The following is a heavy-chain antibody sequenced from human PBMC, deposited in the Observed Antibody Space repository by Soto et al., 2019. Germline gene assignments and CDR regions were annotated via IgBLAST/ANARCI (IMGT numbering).Heavy chain of an antibody. J-gene: IGHJ4*02. Sequence: ASVKVSCKVSGYTLTELSMHWVRQAPGKGLEWMGGFDPEDGETIYAQKFQGRVTMTEDTSTDTAYMELSSLRSEDTAVYYCATVMGPPYYDILTGYSYWGQGTLVTVSS. V-gene: IGHV1-24*01. CDR3: ATVMGPPYYDILTGYSY. D-gene: IGHD3-9*01. CDR1: GYTLTELS. CDR2: FDPEDGET.